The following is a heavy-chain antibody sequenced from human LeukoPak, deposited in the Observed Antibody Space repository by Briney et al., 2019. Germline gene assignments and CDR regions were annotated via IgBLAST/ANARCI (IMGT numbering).Heavy chain of an antibody. CDR3: ARAFYPPDFGFGRAPYYFDK. CDR1: GFTFSSYAM. V-gene: IGHV4-4*02. CDR2: IYHRGNT. J-gene: IGHJ4*02. Sequence: PGGSLRLSCAASGFTFSSYAMSWVRQAPGKGLEWIGEIYHRGNTHYNPSLKSQVTMSVDTSTNQFSLRVNSVTAADTAVYYCARAFYPPDFGFGRAPYYFDKWGRGTLVTVSS. D-gene: IGHD3-16*01.